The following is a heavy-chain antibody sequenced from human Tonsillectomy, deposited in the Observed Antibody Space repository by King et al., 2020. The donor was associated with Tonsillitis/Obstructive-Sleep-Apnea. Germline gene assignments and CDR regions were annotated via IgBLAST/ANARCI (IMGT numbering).Heavy chain of an antibody. V-gene: IGHV4-31*03. CDR3: AKTASVVGVLIRPVYFQR. CDR2: IYYNGNT. CDR1: GGSVNSGGFY. J-gene: IGHJ1*01. D-gene: IGHD3-3*01. Sequence: QLQESGPGLVRPSQTLSLTCSVSGGSVNSGGFYWGWIRQRPGRGLEWIGHIYYNGNTYYNPYLKSRLTISADTSMKKFSLQLTSVTAADTAVYYCAKTASVVGVLIRPVYFQRWGPGTLVTVS.